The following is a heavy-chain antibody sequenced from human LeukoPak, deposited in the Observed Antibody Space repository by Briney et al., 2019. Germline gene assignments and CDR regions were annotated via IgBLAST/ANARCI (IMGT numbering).Heavy chain of an antibody. J-gene: IGHJ5*02. V-gene: IGHV1-18*01. CDR2: ISAFNGNT. CDR1: GYTFTSYG. Sequence: ASVKVSCKSSGYTFTSYGITWVRQAPGQGLEWMGWISAFNGNTNYAQKLQGRVTMTTDISTSTAYMELRSLRSDDTAMYYCARDRQFRLHDPWGQGILVTVSS. D-gene: IGHD3-16*01. CDR3: ARDRQFRLHDP.